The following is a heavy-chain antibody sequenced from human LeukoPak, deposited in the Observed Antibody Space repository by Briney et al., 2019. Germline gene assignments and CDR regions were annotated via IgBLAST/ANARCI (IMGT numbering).Heavy chain of an antibody. J-gene: IGHJ6*03. Sequence: GGSLRLSCAASGFTFSSYEMNWVRQAPGKGLEWVSYISSSGSTKYYADSVKGRFTISRDNAKNSLYLQMNSLRAEDTAVYYCAKGGYSNGRYYYYYMDVWGEGTTVTVSS. D-gene: IGHD5-18*01. V-gene: IGHV3-48*03. CDR1: GFTFSSYE. CDR3: AKGGYSNGRYYYYYMDV. CDR2: ISSSGSTK.